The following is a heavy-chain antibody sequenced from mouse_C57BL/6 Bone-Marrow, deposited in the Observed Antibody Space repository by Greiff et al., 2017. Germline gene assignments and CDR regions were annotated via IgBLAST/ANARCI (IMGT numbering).Heavy chain of an antibody. CDR3: ARDPLITTVVAKGWYFDV. J-gene: IGHJ1*03. D-gene: IGHD1-1*01. CDR1: GYTFTSYW. V-gene: IGHV1-69*01. CDR2: IDPSDSYT. Sequence: QVQLQQPGAELVMPGASVKLSCKASGYTFTSYWMHWVKQRPGQGLEWIGEIDPSDSYTNYNQKFKGKSTLTVDKSSSTAYMQLSSLTSEDSAVYYGARDPLITTVVAKGWYFDVWGTGTTVTVSS.